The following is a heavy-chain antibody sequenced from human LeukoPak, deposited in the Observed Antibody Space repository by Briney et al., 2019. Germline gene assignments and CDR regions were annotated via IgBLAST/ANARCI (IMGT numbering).Heavy chain of an antibody. CDR3: TSYSSGWYYFDY. Sequence: GGSLRLSCAASGFTFGNAWMSWVRQAPGKGLEWVGRIKSKTDGGTTDYAAPVKGRFTISRDDSKNTLYLQMNSLKTEDTAVYYCTSYSSGWYYFDYWGQGTLVTVSS. V-gene: IGHV3-15*01. D-gene: IGHD6-19*01. J-gene: IGHJ4*02. CDR2: IKSKTDGGTT. CDR1: GFTFGNAW.